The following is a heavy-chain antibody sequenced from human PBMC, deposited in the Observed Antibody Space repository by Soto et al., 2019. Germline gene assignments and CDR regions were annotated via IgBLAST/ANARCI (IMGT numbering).Heavy chain of an antibody. CDR1: GVSISSYY. J-gene: IGHJ5*02. CDR3: ARSRVGSSYYPFNWFDP. D-gene: IGHD3-3*01. CDR2: IYYTGST. V-gene: IGHV4-59*08. Sequence: SETLSLTCTVSGVSISSYYWTWIRQPPGKGLEWIGFIYYTGSTNYTPSLESRVTISVDTSKSQFSLKLSSVTAADTAVYYCARSRVGSSYYPFNWFDPWGQGTLVTVSS.